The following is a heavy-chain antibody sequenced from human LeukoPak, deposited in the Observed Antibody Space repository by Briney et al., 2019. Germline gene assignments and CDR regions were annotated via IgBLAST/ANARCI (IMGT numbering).Heavy chain of an antibody. J-gene: IGHJ4*02. CDR3: ARAYYDFWSGYYPY. D-gene: IGHD3-3*01. CDR1: GYTFTSYG. Sequence: GASVKVSCKASGYTFTSYGISWVRQAPGQGLEWMGWISAYNGNTNYAQKLQGRVTMTTDTSTSTAYMELRSLRSDDTAVYYCARAYYDFWSGYYPYWGQGTLVTVSS. CDR2: ISAYNGNT. V-gene: IGHV1-18*01.